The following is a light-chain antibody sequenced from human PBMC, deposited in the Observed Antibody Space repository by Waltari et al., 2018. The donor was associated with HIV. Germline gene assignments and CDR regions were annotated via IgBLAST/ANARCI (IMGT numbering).Light chain of an antibody. CDR2: GAS. CDR3: QQYGSSLIFT. V-gene: IGKV3-20*01. Sequence: EIVLTQSPGTLSLSPGERATLSCRASQSVSSNYLAWYQQRPGQAPRLLIYGASSRATGIPDRFSGSGSGTDFTLTIIRLEPEDFAVYYCQQYGSSLIFTFGPGTKVDIK. CDR1: QSVSSNY. J-gene: IGKJ3*01.